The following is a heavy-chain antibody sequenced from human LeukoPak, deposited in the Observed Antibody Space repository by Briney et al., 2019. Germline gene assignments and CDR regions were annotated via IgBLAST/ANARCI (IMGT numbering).Heavy chain of an antibody. V-gene: IGHV3-9*01. J-gene: IGHJ6*03. Sequence: GGSLRLSCAASGFTFDDYAMHWVRQAPGKGLEWVSGISWNSGSIGYADSVKGRFTISRDNAKNSLYLQMNSLRAEDTALYYCATHSPEWRYSGYHNFYYMDVWGKGTTVTVSS. D-gene: IGHD5-12*01. CDR1: GFTFDDYA. CDR3: ATHSPEWRYSGYHNFYYMDV. CDR2: ISWNSGSI.